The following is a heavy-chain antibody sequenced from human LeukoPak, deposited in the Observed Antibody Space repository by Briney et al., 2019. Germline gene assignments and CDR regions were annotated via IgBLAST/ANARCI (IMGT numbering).Heavy chain of an antibody. CDR2: ISSSGSTI. CDR3: ASSGSYSSWFGP. D-gene: IGHD1-26*01. CDR1: GFTFSSYS. V-gene: IGHV3-48*04. Sequence: PGGSLRLSCAASGFTFSSYSMNWVRQAPGKGLEWVSYISSSGSTIYYADSVKGRFTISRDNAKNSLYLQMNSLRAEDTAVYYCASSGSYSSWFGPWGQGTLVTVSS. J-gene: IGHJ5*02.